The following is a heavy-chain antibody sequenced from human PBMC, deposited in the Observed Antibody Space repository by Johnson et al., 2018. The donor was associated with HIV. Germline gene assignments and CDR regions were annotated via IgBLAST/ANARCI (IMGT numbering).Heavy chain of an antibody. Sequence: QVQLVESGGGVVQPGRPLRLSCVASGFIFSDYAMHWVRQAPSKGLEWVAVLRYDGSEKKYADSVRGRFTISRDNSKNTLYLQMNSLRAEDTAVYYCARGLGYSSTWYLNDAFDIWGQGTLVTVSS. CDR3: ARGLGYSSTWYLNDAFDI. V-gene: IGHV3-30-3*01. CDR2: LRYDGSEK. J-gene: IGHJ3*02. CDR1: GFIFSDYA. D-gene: IGHD6-13*01.